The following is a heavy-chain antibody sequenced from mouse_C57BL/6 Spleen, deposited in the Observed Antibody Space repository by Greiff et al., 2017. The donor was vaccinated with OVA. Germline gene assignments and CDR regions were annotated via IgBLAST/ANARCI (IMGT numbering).Heavy chain of an antibody. D-gene: IGHD2-4*01. Sequence: EVMLVESGEGLVKPGGSLKLSCVASGFTFSSYAMSWVRQTPEKRLEWVAYISSGGDYIYYADTVKGRFTISRDNARNTLYLQMSSLKSEDTAMYYCTRRRGYYDYDGGGFDYWGQGTTLTVSS. CDR3: TRRRGYYDYDGGGFDY. CDR1: GFTFSSYA. CDR2: ISSGGDYI. V-gene: IGHV5S21*01. J-gene: IGHJ2*01.